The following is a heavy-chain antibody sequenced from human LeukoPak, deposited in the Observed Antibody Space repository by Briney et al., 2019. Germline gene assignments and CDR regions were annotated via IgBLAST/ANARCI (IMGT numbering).Heavy chain of an antibody. CDR2: INHSGST. V-gene: IGHV4-34*10. Sequence: SETLSLTCAVYGGSFSGYYWSWIRQPPGKGLEWIGEINHSGSTYYNPSLKSRISMSVDTSKKQFSLKLSSVTAADTAVYYCAGDRSYVDVWGKGTTVTVSS. CDR3: AGDRSYVDV. J-gene: IGHJ6*03. CDR1: GGSFSGYY.